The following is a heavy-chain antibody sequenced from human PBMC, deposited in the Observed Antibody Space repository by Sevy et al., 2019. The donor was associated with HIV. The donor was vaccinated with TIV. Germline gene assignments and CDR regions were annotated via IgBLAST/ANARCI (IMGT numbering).Heavy chain of an antibody. Sequence: GGSLRLSCAASGFTFSTYGMHWVRQAPGKGLEWVAVIWFDGSNTYYVDPVKARFTIYRDIAKNTLHPQMYSLRAEYTAVYYCARDLEFYDYGDYGPAFMPDYWGQGTLVTVSS. D-gene: IGHD4-17*01. V-gene: IGHV3-33*01. CDR3: ARDLEFYDYGDYGPAFMPDY. CDR2: IWFDGSNT. J-gene: IGHJ4*02. CDR1: GFTFSTYG.